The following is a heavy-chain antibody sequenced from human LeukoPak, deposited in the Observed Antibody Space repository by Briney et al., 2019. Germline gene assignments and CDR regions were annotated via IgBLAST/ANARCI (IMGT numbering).Heavy chain of an antibody. J-gene: IGHJ5*02. V-gene: IGHV4-59*01. D-gene: IGHD3-10*01. CDR3: AREGSSGWFGENWFDP. CDR1: GGSISSYY. Sequence: SETLSLTCTVSGGSISSYYWSWIRQPPGKGLEWIGYIYYSGSTNYNPSLKSRVTISVDTSKNQFSLKLSSVTAADTAVYYCAREGSSGWFGENWFDPWGQGTLVTVSS. CDR2: IYYSGST.